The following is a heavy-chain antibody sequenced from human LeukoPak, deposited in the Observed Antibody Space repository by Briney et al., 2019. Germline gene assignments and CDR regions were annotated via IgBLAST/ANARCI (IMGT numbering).Heavy chain of an antibody. V-gene: IGHV4-59*01. CDR1: GGSISSYY. D-gene: IGHD2-2*01. Sequence: SETLSLTCTVSGGSISSYYWSWIRQPPGKGLECIGYIYYSGSTNYNPSLKSRVTISVDTSKNQFSLKLSSVTAADTAVYYCASSCSTSCYYDAFDIWGQGTMVTVSS. CDR3: ASSCSTSCYYDAFDI. CDR2: IYYSGST. J-gene: IGHJ3*02.